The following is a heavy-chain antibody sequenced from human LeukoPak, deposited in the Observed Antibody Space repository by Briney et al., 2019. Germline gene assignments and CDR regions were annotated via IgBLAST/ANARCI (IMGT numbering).Heavy chain of an antibody. D-gene: IGHD6-13*01. Sequence: SETLSLTCAVYGGSFSGYYWSWIRQPPGKGLEWIGEINHSGSTNYNPSLKSRVTISVDTSKNQFSLKLSSVTAADTAVYYCARTPRAAGADYWGQGTLVTVSS. CDR3: ARTPRAAGADY. J-gene: IGHJ4*02. V-gene: IGHV4-34*01. CDR2: INHSGST. CDR1: GGSFSGYY.